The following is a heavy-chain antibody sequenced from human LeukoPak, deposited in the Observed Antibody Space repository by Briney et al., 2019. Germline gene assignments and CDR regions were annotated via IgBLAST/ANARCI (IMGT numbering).Heavy chain of an antibody. J-gene: IGHJ4*02. CDR3: ARDSSHYLGSSDY. CDR1: GFTFSSYS. CDR2: ISESGDVT. V-gene: IGHV3-23*01. D-gene: IGHD6-6*01. Sequence: GGSLRLSCAASGFTFSSYSMNWVRQAPGKGLEWVSVISESGDVTHYADSMKGRFTISRDNTKNTLNLQMNSLRPDDTAIYYCARDSSHYLGSSDYWGQGTLVTVSS.